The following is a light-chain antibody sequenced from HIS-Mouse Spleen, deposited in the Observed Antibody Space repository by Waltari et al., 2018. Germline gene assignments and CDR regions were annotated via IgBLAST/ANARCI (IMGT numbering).Light chain of an antibody. Sequence: QSVLTQPPSVSGAPGQRVTISCTGSSSNIGAGYDVHWYQQLPGTAPKLLIYGTRYRPSGVPYRFSCSKSGTSASLAITGLQAEDEADYYCQSYDSSLSAPYVFGTGTKVTVL. CDR3: QSYDSSLSAPYV. V-gene: IGLV1-40*01. CDR1: SSNIGAGYD. J-gene: IGLJ1*01. CDR2: GTR.